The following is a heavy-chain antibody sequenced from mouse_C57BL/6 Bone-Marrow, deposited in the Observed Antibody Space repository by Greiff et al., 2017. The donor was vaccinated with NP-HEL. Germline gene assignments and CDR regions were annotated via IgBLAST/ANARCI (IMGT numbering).Heavy chain of an antibody. J-gene: IGHJ2*01. D-gene: IGHD2-5*01. Sequence: VQLQQPGAELVRPGTSVKLSCKASGYTFTSYWMHWVKQRPGQGLEWIGVIDPSDSYTNYNQKFKGKATLTVDTSSSTAYMQLSSLTSEDSAVYYCASGSNSYYFDYWGQGTTLTVSS. V-gene: IGHV1-59*01. CDR1: GYTFTSYW. CDR3: ASGSNSYYFDY. CDR2: IDPSDSYT.